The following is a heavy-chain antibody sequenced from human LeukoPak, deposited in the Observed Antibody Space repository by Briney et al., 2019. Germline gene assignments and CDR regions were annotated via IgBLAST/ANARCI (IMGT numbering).Heavy chain of an antibody. V-gene: IGHV1-69*04. Sequence: GASVEVSCKASGGTFSSYAISWVRQAPGQGLEWMGRIIPILGIANYAQKFQGRVTITADKSTSTAYMELSSLRSEDTAVYYCARTEYYYDSSGYGGHWGQGTLVTVSS. CDR1: GGTFSSYA. CDR2: IIPILGIA. D-gene: IGHD3-22*01. CDR3: ARTEYYYDSSGYGGH. J-gene: IGHJ4*02.